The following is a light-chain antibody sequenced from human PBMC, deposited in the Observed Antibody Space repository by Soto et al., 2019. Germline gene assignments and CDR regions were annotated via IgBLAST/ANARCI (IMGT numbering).Light chain of an antibody. CDR3: QQRSDWTPLT. Sequence: EIVLTQSPATLSLSPGERATLSCRASQSVSTFLAWYQQKPGQAPRLLIYDAFNRAADVPARFSGIGSGTDFTLTISSLEPEDFAVYYCQQRSDWTPLTFGQRTRLELK. J-gene: IGKJ5*01. V-gene: IGKV3-11*01. CDR2: DAF. CDR1: QSVSTF.